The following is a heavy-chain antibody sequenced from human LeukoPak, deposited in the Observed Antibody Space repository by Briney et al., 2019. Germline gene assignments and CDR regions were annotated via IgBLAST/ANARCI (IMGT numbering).Heavy chain of an antibody. CDR1: GFTVSSNY. V-gene: IGHV3-53*01. Sequence: GGSLRLSCAASGFTVSSNYMSWVRQAPGKGLEWVSVIYSGGSTYYADSVTGRFTISRDNSNNTLYLQMNSLRAEDTAVYYCAKDSEPDRITIFGVVIILPFDYWGQGTLVTVSS. CDR2: IYSGGST. D-gene: IGHD3-3*01. J-gene: IGHJ4*02. CDR3: AKDSEPDRITIFGVVIILPFDY.